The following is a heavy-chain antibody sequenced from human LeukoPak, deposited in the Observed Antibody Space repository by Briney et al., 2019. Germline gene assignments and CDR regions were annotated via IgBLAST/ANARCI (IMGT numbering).Heavy chain of an antibody. D-gene: IGHD1-26*01. J-gene: IGHJ4*02. CDR3: ARELPPNAVDY. CDR2: INHSGST. CDR1: GGSFSGYY. Sequence: PSETLSLTCAVYGGSFSGYYWSWIRQPPGKGLEWIGEINHSGSTNYNPSLKSRVTISVDTSKNQFSLKLSSVTAADTAVYYCARELPPNAVDYWGQGTLVTVSS. V-gene: IGHV4-34*01.